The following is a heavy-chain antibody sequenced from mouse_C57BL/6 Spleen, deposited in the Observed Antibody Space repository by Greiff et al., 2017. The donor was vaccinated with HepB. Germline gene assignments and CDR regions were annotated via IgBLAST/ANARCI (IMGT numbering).Heavy chain of an antibody. V-gene: IGHV1-15*01. Sequence: QVQLQQSGAELVRPGASVTLSCKASGYTFTDYEMHWVKQTPVHGLEWIGAIDPETGGTAYNQKFKGKAILTADKSSSTAYMELRSLTSEDSAVYYCTRRRLYYDYDDYAMDYWGQGTSVTVSS. CDR3: TRRRLYYDYDDYAMDY. D-gene: IGHD2-4*01. CDR2: IDPETGGT. CDR1: GYTFTDYE. J-gene: IGHJ4*01.